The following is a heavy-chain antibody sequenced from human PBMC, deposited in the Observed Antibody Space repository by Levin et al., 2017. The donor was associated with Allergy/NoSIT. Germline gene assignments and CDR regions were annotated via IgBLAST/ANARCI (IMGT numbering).Heavy chain of an antibody. J-gene: IGHJ4*02. CDR1: GFSFGLYE. CDR3: ARRQHSSSTKLWIDS. Sequence: PGGSLRLSCAASGFSFGLYEMNWVRQAPGKGLEWIAYISTSGVTIYYADSVEGRFTISRDNAGKSLYLQMNSLRVEDTAIYYCARRQHSSSTKLWIDSWGQGTLVTVSS. CDR2: ISTSGVTI. D-gene: IGHD6-6*01. V-gene: IGHV3-48*03.